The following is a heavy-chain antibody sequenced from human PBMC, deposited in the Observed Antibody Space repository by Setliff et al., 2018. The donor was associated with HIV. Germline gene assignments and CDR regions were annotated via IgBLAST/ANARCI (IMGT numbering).Heavy chain of an antibody. J-gene: IGHJ3*02. CDR1: GFTFSDYY. Sequence: SQTLSLTCAVYGFTFSDYYMSWIRQPPGKGLEWIGSIYYSGSTNYNPSLKSRVTISEDTSKNQFSLKLTSVTAADTAVYFCARPLTTSYNFWGDAFAIWGPGKMVTVSS. D-gene: IGHD3-3*01. CDR3: ARPLTTSYNFWGDAFAI. CDR2: IYYSGST. V-gene: IGHV4-59*08.